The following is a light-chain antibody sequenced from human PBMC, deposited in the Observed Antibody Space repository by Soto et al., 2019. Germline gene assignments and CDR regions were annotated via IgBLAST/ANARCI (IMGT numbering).Light chain of an antibody. V-gene: IGLV2-14*01. CDR2: EVS. CDR3: SSYTSTSTLV. J-gene: IGLJ1*01. CDR1: SSDVGGYSF. Sequence: QSALTQPASVSGSPGQSITISCTGTSSDVGGYSFVSWYQQHPGKAPKLMIYEVSSRPSGVSNRFSGSKSGDTASLTISGLQAEDEADYYCSSYTSTSTLVFGTGTKLTVL.